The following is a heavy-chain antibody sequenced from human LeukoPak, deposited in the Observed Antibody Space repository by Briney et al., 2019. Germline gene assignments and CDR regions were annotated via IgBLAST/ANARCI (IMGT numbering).Heavy chain of an antibody. Sequence: PSETLSLTCTVSGVSISSGGYYWSWIRQHPGKGLEWIGYIYYSGSTYYNPSLKSRVTISVDTSKNQFSLKLSSVTAADTAVYYCARDRAVAARAMYAFDIWGQGTMVTVSS. CDR3: ARDRAVAARAMYAFDI. CDR1: GVSISSGGYY. V-gene: IGHV4-31*03. J-gene: IGHJ3*02. D-gene: IGHD6-25*01. CDR2: IYYSGST.